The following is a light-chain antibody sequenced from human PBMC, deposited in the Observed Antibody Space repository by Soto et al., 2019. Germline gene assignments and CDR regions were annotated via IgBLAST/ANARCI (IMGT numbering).Light chain of an antibody. J-gene: IGLJ2*01. CDR2: DVS. Sequence: QSALTQPASVSGSPGQSITISCAGTSSDVGGHNHVSWYQQHPGKAPKLMIYDVSYRPSGVSNRFSASKSGNTASLTISGLQTEDEADYYCSSYTSSSTYVVFGGGTKVTVL. V-gene: IGLV2-14*01. CDR1: SSDVGGHNH. CDR3: SSYTSSSTYVV.